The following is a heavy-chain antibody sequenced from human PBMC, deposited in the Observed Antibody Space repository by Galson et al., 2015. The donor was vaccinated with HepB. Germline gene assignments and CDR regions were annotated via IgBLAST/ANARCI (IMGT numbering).Heavy chain of an antibody. J-gene: IGHJ6*02. D-gene: IGHD2-2*01. CDR1: GFSLSTSGVG. Sequence: PALVNPTQTLTLTCTFSGFSLSTSGVGVGWIRQPPGKALEWLALIYWDDDKRYSPSLKSRLTITKDTSKNQVVLTMTNMDPVDTATYYCAHSSPPSPAPRYYYGMDVWGQGTTVTVSS. CDR2: IYWDDDK. V-gene: IGHV2-5*02. CDR3: AHSSPPSPAPRYYYGMDV.